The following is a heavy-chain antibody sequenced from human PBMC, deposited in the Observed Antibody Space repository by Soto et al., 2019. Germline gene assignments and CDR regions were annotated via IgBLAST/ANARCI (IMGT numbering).Heavy chain of an antibody. CDR3: ARGLYYYDSSGYYGN. J-gene: IGHJ4*02. CDR2: ISSSSSYI. D-gene: IGHD3-22*01. Sequence: EVQLVESGGGLVKPGGSLRLSCAASGFTFSSYSMNWVRQAPGKGLEWVSSISSSSSYIYYADSVKGRFTISRDNAKNSLYLQMNSLRAEDTAVYYCARGLYYYDSSGYYGNWGQGTLGTVSS. V-gene: IGHV3-21*01. CDR1: GFTFSSYS.